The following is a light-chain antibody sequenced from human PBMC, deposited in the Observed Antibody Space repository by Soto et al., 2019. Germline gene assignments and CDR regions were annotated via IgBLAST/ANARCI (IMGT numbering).Light chain of an antibody. V-gene: IGKV3-20*01. J-gene: IGKJ1*01. CDR1: QSVSSSY. CDR2: GAS. Sequence: EIVLTQYPGTLSLSPGERASLSCRASQSVSSSYLAWYQQKRGRAPRLLIYGASSRATGIPDRFSGSGSGTDFTLTISRLEPDDFAVYYCQQYGNSPWTFGQGTKVEIK. CDR3: QQYGNSPWT.